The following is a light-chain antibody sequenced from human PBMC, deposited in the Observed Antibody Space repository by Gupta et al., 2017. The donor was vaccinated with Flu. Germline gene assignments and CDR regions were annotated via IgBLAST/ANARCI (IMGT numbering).Light chain of an antibody. J-gene: IGKJ4*02. Sequence: EIVLTQSPATLSLSPGERATLSCRASQSVSSYFTWYQQKPDQAPRLLIYDASNRATGTPARFSGSGSGTDFTLTISSLDPEEVAVYYCQQRSNCPRTFGGGTKVEIK. CDR2: DAS. CDR3: QQRSNCPRT. CDR1: QSVSSY. V-gene: IGKV3-11*01.